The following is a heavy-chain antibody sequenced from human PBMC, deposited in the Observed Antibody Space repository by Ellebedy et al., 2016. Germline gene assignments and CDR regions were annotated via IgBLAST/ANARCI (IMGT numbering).Heavy chain of an antibody. Sequence: ASVKVSXXISGYTFTSFDINWVRQATGQGLEWLGWMNPNSGNTGYAQKFQGRVTMTRDTSIRTAYMELSNLRSEDTAVYHCARPSPFYEPYSAFDYWGQGTLVTVSS. V-gene: IGHV1-8*01. D-gene: IGHD3-16*01. CDR1: GYTFTSFD. J-gene: IGHJ4*02. CDR3: ARPSPFYEPYSAFDY. CDR2: MNPNSGNT.